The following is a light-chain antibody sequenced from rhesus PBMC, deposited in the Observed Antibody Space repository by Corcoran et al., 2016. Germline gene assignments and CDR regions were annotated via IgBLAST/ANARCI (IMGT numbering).Light chain of an antibody. V-gene: IGKV1-74*01. CDR3: QHGYGTPFT. CDR1: ENVNNY. J-gene: IGKJ3*01. CDR2: KAS. Sequence: DIQMTQSPSSLSASVGDRVTITCRASENVNNYLNWYQQKPRKAPKLLIYKASTLQSGVPSRFSGSGSGTDYTFTISSLQPEDVATYYCQHGYGTPFTFGPGTKLDIK.